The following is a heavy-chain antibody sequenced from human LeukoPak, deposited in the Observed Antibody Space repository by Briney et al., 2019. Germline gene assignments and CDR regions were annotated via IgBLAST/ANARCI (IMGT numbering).Heavy chain of an antibody. CDR2: IYYSGST. V-gene: IGHV4-59*01. Sequence: SETLSLTCTVSGGSIKNYYWTWIRQPPGKGLEWIGYIYYSGSTSSNPSLKSRVTISVDTSKNQFSLRLKYVTAADTAVYYCARDVLRGTGYMDVWGKGTTVTVSS. CDR1: GGSIKNYY. CDR3: ARDVLRGTGYMDV. D-gene: IGHD3-10*01. J-gene: IGHJ6*03.